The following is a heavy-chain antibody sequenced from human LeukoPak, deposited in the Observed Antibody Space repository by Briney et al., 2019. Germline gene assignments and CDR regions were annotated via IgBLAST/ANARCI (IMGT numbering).Heavy chain of an antibody. J-gene: IGHJ3*02. D-gene: IGHD1-26*01. Sequence: PGGSLRLSCAASGFTFDDYAMHWVRQAPGKGLEWVSGISWNSGSIGYADSVKGRFTISRDNAKNSLYLQMNSLRAEDMALYYCAKDMGSGSYSGAFDIWGQGTMVTVSS. CDR2: ISWNSGSI. CDR3: AKDMGSGSYSGAFDI. CDR1: GFTFDDYA. V-gene: IGHV3-9*03.